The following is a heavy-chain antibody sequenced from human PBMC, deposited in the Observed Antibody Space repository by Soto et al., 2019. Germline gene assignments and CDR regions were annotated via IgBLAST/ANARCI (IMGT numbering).Heavy chain of an antibody. CDR1: GLTFINYA. CDR2: ILYDGSKS. D-gene: IGHD5-12*01. V-gene: IGHV3-30-3*01. CDR3: ARLQGYSYGSDIVEDY. Sequence: PWGSLRLSCSASGLTFINYAIHLFRHSPFKWLEWVAVILYDGSKSYYADSVKGRFTISRDNSNNTLFLQMSDLRREDTALYYCARLQGYSYGSDIVEDYWGQGTPVTVSS. J-gene: IGHJ4*02.